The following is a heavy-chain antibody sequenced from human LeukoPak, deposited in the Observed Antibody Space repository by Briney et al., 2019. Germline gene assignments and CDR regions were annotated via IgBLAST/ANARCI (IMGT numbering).Heavy chain of an antibody. V-gene: IGHV4-31*03. CDR1: GGSISSSTYY. CDR2: IYYSGST. J-gene: IGHJ5*02. CDR3: ARGVDTAMVSSWFDP. Sequence: SETLSLTCTVSGGSISSSTYYWGWIRQPPGKGLEWIGYIYYSGSTYYNPSLKSRVTISVDTSKNQFSLKLSSVTAADTAVYYCARGVDTAMVSSWFDPWGQGTLVTVSS. D-gene: IGHD5-18*01.